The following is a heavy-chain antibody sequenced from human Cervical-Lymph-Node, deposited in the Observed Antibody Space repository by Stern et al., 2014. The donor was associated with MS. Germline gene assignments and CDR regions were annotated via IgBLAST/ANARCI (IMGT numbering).Heavy chain of an antibody. CDR1: GGTFSTLD. J-gene: IGHJ5*02. CDR3: TRHQGGIAAS. D-gene: IGHD6-13*01. Sequence: VQLVQSGAGVRQPGSSMKVSCKASGGTFSTLDISWVRQTPGQGLEWLGGITPLLGTTNYARNFQGRVFITADESATTVYMELTNLTSEDTALYYCTRHQGGIAASWGQGTLVTVSS. CDR2: ITPLLGTT. V-gene: IGHV1-69*01.